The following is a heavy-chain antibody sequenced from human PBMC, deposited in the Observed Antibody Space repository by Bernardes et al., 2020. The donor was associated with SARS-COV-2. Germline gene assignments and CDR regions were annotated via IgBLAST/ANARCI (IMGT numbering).Heavy chain of an antibody. D-gene: IGHD6-19*01. CDR1: GFTFSSYA. Sequence: GGPLRLSCAASGFTFSSYAMSWVRQAPGKGLAWLSSVTGTGTDTYYADSVKGRFTISRDNSKNMLNLQMNSLRADDTALYYCAKASEPWRYFGMDVWGQGATVTVSS. CDR2: VTGTGTDT. CDR3: AKASEPWRYFGMDV. J-gene: IGHJ6*02. V-gene: IGHV3-23*01.